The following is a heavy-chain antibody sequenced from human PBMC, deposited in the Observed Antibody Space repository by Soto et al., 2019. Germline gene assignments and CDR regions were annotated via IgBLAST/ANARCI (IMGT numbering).Heavy chain of an antibody. CDR1: GYTFTSYG. J-gene: IGHJ6*02. D-gene: IGHD5-18*01. V-gene: IGHV1-18*04. CDR3: ARASDTAYYGMDV. CDR2: ISAYNGST. Sequence: GASVKVSCQASGYTFTSYGISWVRQAPGQGLEWMGWISAYNGSTSYAQKLQGRVTMTSDTSTSTVYMELSSPRSEDTALYYCARASDTAYYGMDVWGQGTTVTVSS.